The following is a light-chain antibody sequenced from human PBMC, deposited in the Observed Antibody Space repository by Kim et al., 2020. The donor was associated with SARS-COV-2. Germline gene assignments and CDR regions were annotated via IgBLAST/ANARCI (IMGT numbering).Light chain of an antibody. J-gene: IGLJ2*01. V-gene: IGLV4-69*01. CDR3: QTWDTGIRV. Sequence: ASATPTGPPSRGNSSDSIAGHQQQPEKGPRYLMKVNSDGSHSKGDGIPFRFSGSSSGAALYVTISRPQSEDEAEYYCQTWDTGIRVFGGGTKLTVL. CDR1: RGNSSDS. CDR2: VNSDGSH.